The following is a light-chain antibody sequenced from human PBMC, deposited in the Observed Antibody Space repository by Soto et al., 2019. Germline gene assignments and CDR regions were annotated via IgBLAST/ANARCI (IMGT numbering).Light chain of an antibody. CDR3: QQYNSYSRT. Sequence: DIQVTQSPSSVSASVGDRVTFTCRASQSVSRGLAWYQQKPGQAPKLLIYDATVLQTWVPSRFSGGGSGTEFTLTSPSLQPEDFATYYCQQYNSYSRTFGQGPKVDI. V-gene: IGKV1-5*01. J-gene: IGKJ1*01. CDR1: QSVSRG. CDR2: DAT.